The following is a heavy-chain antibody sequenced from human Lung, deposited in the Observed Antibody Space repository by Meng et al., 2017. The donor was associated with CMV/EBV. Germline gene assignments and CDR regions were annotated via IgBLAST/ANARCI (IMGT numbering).Heavy chain of an antibody. Sequence: SVKVSCKASGYTFTNYDINWVRQATGHGPEWMGWVNPNSGNTGYAQRFQGRVTMTRDTSTRTAYMELSSLRSDDTAVYYCARAWVLVTPVGGPPGVAPVVDHYGMDVWGQGTTVTVSS. V-gene: IGHV1-8*01. CDR3: ARAWVLVTPVGGPPGVAPVVDHYGMDV. CDR2: VNPNSGNT. CDR1: GYTFTNYD. D-gene: IGHD6-13*01. J-gene: IGHJ6*02.